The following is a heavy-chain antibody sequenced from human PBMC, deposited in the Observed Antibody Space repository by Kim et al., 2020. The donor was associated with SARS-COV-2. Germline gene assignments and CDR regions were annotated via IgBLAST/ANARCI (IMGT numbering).Heavy chain of an antibody. CDR1: GGSISSGGYY. J-gene: IGHJ4*02. CDR2: IYYSGST. V-gene: IGHV4-31*03. Sequence: SETLSLTCTVSGGSISSGGYYCSWIRQHPGKGLEWIGYIYYSGSTYYNPSLKSRFTISVDKSKNQFSLKLSSVTAADMAVYYCAREERGYSYGYSDYFDYWGQGTLVTVSS. D-gene: IGHD5-18*01. CDR3: AREERGYSYGYSDYFDY.